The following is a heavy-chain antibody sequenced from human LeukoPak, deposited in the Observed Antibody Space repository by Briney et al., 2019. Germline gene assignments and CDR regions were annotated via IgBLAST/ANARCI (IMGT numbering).Heavy chain of an antibody. CDR2: ISDSGGNT. Sequence: GGSLRLSCAASGFTFNSYAMSWVRQAPGKGLEWVSAISDSGGNTYYADSVKGRFTISRDNSKNTLYLQMNSLRAEDTAVYYCAIEEGYSYGSFDYWGQGTLVTVSS. V-gene: IGHV3-23*01. CDR3: AIEEGYSYGSFDY. CDR1: GFTFNSYA. D-gene: IGHD5-18*01. J-gene: IGHJ4*02.